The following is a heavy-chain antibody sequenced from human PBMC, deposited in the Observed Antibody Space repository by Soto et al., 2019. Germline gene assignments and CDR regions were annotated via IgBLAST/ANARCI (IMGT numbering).Heavy chain of an antibody. J-gene: IGHJ3*01. CDR1: GATYSPFIAYA. CDR3: ARSRDRCGGDCYSVYAAFDL. D-gene: IGHD2-21*02. V-gene: IGHV1-69*04. Sequence: QVQLVQSGAEVKKPGSLLKVSCKASGATYSPFIAYAISWLRQAPGQGLGWMGSIIPLGSSQHYADGFQGRATLSADSSTFTVSLELTNPTSDDAAVYFCARSRDRCGGDCYSVYAAFDLWGQGTAVTVSS. CDR2: IIPLGSSQ.